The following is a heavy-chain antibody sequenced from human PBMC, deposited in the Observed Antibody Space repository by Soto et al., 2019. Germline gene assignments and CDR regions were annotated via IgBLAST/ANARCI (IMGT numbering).Heavy chain of an antibody. Sequence: QVQLQQWGAGLLKPSETLSLTCAVYGGSFSGYYWSWIRQPPRKGLEWIGEINHRGSTNYNPSLKSRVTISVDTSKKQFSLKLNSVTAADTAVYYCARVFIAVTGIDQWGQGTRVTVSS. CDR1: GGSFSGYY. D-gene: IGHD6-19*01. V-gene: IGHV4-34*01. CDR3: ARVFIAVTGIDQ. J-gene: IGHJ4*02. CDR2: INHRGST.